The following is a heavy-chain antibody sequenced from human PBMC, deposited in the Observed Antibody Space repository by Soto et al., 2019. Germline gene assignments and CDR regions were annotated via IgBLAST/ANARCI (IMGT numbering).Heavy chain of an antibody. V-gene: IGHV3-66*01. CDR2: IYRDGSR. Sequence: EVHLVESGGDLVQPGGSLRLSCAASGFTVSSNHMSWVRQAPGKGLEWVSVIYRDGSRYYADSVKARFTISRDISRNTLFLQMDSLRVEDTAMYFCVRDEGNSDSPAAFYWGQGTRVTVSS. D-gene: IGHD2-15*01. J-gene: IGHJ4*02. CDR1: GFTVSSNH. CDR3: VRDEGNSDSPAAFY.